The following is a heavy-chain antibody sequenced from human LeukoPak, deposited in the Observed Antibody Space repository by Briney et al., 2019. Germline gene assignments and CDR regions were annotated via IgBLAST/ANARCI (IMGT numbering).Heavy chain of an antibody. D-gene: IGHD3-22*01. CDR3: ARDKGSGYYWRHYFDY. CDR2: ISFDGSNK. CDR1: GFTFSSYA. V-gene: IGHV3-30-3*01. J-gene: IGHJ4*02. Sequence: PGGSLRLSCAASGFTFSSYAMHWVRQAPGKGLEWVAVISFDGSNKYYADSVKGRFTISRDNSKNTLYLQMNSLRAEDTAVYYCARDKGSGYYWRHYFDYWGQGTLVTVSS.